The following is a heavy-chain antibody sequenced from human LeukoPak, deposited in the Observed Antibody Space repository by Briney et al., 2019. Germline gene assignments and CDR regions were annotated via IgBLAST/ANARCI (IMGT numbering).Heavy chain of an antibody. J-gene: IGHJ4*02. CDR2: ISGSGDNT. V-gene: IGHV3-23*01. D-gene: IGHD3-10*01. Sequence: GGSLRLSCAASGFSFSSHAMSWFRQAPGKGLEWVSAISGSGDNTFYAGSVRGRFTISRDNSKNTLYLQMDSLRAEDTAIYYCAKDFRGAGYFFDYWGQGTLVTVSS. CDR1: GFSFSSHA. CDR3: AKDFRGAGYFFDY.